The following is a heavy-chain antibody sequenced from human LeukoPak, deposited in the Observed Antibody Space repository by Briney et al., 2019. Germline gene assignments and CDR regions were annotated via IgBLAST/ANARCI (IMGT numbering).Heavy chain of an antibody. CDR3: TTGPVNDYSNLD. Sequence: GGSLRLSCAASGSTFSSYGMHWVRQAPGKGLEWVAVIWYDGSNKYYADSVKGRFTISRDNSKNTLYLQMNSLRAEDTAVYYCTTGPVNDYSNLDWGQGTLVTVSS. J-gene: IGHJ4*02. CDR2: IWYDGSNK. D-gene: IGHD4-11*01. V-gene: IGHV3-33*01. CDR1: GSTFSSYG.